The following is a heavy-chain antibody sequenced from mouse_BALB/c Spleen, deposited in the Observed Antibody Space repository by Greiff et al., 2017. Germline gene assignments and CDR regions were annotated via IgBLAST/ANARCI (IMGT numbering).Heavy chain of an antibody. CDR3: ARHTGYYFDY. CDR1: GFTFSSYT. V-gene: IGHV5-12-2*01. D-gene: IGHD2-3*01. Sequence: EVMLVESGGGLVQPGGSLKLSCAASGFTFSSYTMSWVRQTPEKRLEWVAYISNGGGSTYYPDTVKGRFTISRDNAKNTLYLQMSSLKSEDTAMYYCARHTGYYFDYWGQGTLVTVSA. CDR2: ISNGGGST. J-gene: IGHJ3*01.